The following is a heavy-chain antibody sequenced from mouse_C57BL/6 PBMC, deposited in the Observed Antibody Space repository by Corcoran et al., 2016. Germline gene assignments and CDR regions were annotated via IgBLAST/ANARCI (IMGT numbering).Heavy chain of an antibody. Sequence: QIQLVQSGPELKKPGETVKISCKASGYNFTEYPMHRVKQAPGKGFKWMCMIYTDTGEPTYAKEFKGRFAFSLANSASTDYLQINNLKNEDTATYFCVRLYWGQGPTLTVSS. CDR3: VRLY. V-gene: IGHV9-1*01. CDR2: IYTDTGEP. J-gene: IGHJ2*01. CDR1: GYNFTEYP.